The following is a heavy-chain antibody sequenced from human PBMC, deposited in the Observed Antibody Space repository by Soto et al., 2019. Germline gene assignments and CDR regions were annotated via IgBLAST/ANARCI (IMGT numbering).Heavy chain of an antibody. J-gene: IGHJ5*02. Sequence: QVQLQESGPGLVKPSQTLSLTCTVSGGSISSGDYYWSWIRQHPGKGLEWIGYIYYSGSTYYNPSVKSLVTTSEDTSKNQFSLTLSSVTAAATAVYYCARWWSGSRQGFDPWGQGTLVTVSS. D-gene: IGHD3-3*01. CDR3: ARWWSGSRQGFDP. V-gene: IGHV4-31*01. CDR1: GGSISSGDYY. CDR2: IYYSGST.